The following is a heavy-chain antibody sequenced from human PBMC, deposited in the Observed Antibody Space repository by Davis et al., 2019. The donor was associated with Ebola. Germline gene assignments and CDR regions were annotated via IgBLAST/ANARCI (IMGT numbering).Heavy chain of an antibody. CDR3: ARTGYSSSYFGMDV. CDR2: IIPVFGIP. CDR1: AGTFSSYA. Sequence: SVKVSCKASAGTFSSYAISWVRQAPGQGLDWMGGIIPVFGIPKYAQKFQGRVTITADESTSTAYMELSSLRSEDTAVYYCARTGYSSSYFGMDVWGQGTTVTVSS. V-gene: IGHV1-69*13. D-gene: IGHD6-13*01. J-gene: IGHJ6*02.